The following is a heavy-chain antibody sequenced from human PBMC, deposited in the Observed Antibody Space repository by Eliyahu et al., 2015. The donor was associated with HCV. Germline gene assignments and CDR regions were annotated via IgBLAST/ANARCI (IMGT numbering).Heavy chain of an antibody. Sequence: QVHLVQSGAEVTKPGASVKVSCKASXDPFTGYYIHWVRQAPGQGPDWMGWINPSSGSTSYAQKFQGRVTMTRDTSITTVFMELTRLRSDDTALYFCARFTQDDYGDYWGQGTLVTVSS. V-gene: IGHV1-2*02. CDR3: ARFTQDDYGDY. J-gene: IGHJ4*02. D-gene: IGHD2-15*01. CDR1: XDPFTGYY. CDR2: INPSSGST.